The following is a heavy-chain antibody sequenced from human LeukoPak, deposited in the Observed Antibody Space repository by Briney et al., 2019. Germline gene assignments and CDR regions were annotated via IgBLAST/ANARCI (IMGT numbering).Heavy chain of an antibody. J-gene: IGHJ4*02. V-gene: IGHV4-39*07. CDR1: GGSISSGSYY. CDR3: AGLYYYDSSGYYYVDYFDY. CDR2: IYYSGST. D-gene: IGHD3-22*01. Sequence: PSETLSLTCTVSGGSISSGSYYWSWIRQPPGKGLEWIGSIYYSGSTYYNPSLKSRVTISVDTSKNQFSLKLSSVTAADTAVYYCAGLYYYDSSGYYYVDYFDYWGQGTLVTVSS.